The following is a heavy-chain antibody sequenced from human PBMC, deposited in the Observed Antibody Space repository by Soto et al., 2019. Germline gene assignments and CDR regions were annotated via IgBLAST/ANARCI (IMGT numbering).Heavy chain of an antibody. V-gene: IGHV3-48*02. CDR3: ARLYYDYV. CDR2: VSLDSDTI. CDR1: GYDFRIYS. D-gene: IGHD3-3*01. J-gene: IGHJ3*01. Sequence: GSLILSCRASGYDFRIYSMNWVRQAPGHGLECIAYVSLDSDTIQYADSVKCRFTISSDDAENSLYLQMDSLRDEDTATYYCARLYYDYVWGQGTTVTVSS.